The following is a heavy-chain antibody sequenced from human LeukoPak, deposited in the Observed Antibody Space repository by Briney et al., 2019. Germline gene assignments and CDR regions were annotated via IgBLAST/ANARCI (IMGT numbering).Heavy chain of an antibody. CDR2: INHDGSST. CDR1: GFTFSTFW. J-gene: IGHJ3*02. Sequence: GGSLRLSCATSGFTFSTFWMHWVRQAPGKGLVWVSRINHDGSSTNYADSVKGRFTISRDNAKNTLYLQMNSLRAEDTAVYYCVRDWGYDSSGYWQKYFDTWGQGTMVTVSS. D-gene: IGHD3-22*01. CDR3: VRDWGYDSSGYWQKYFDT. V-gene: IGHV3-74*01.